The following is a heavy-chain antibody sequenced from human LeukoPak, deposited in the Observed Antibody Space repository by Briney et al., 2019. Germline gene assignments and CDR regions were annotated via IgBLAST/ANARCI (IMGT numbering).Heavy chain of an antibody. V-gene: IGHV3-13*01. CDR1: GFTFSSND. CDR3: ARGGAAAGTTEFDY. D-gene: IGHD6-13*01. J-gene: IGHJ4*02. Sequence: GGSLRLSCAASGFTFSSNDMHWVRQATGKGLEWVSAIGTAGDTYYPGSVKGRFTISRENAKNSLYLQMNSLRAGDTAVYYCARGGAAAGTTEFDYWGQGTLVTVSS. CDR2: IGTAGDT.